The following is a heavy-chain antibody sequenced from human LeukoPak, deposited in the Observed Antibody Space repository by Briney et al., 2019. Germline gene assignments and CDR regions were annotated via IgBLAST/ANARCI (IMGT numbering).Heavy chain of an antibody. J-gene: IGHJ4*02. V-gene: IGHV1-2*02. Sequence: ASVKVSCKPSGYTFTGYYLHWVRQAPGQALEWMGWINPNIGATMYAQKFQGRVTMTRDTSISTAYTELTSLRSDDTAVYYCARDRVGSGWPRPFYLEHWGQGALVTVSS. CDR3: ARDRVGSGWPRPFYLEH. CDR2: INPNIGAT. CDR1: GYTFTGYY. D-gene: IGHD6-19*01.